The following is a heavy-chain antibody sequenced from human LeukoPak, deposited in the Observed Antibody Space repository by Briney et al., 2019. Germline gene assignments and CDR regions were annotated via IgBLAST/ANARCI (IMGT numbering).Heavy chain of an antibody. Sequence: SGGSLRLSCAASGFTFSSYSMNWVRQAPGKRLEWVSSISSSSSYIYYADSVKGRFTISRDDAKNSLYLQMNSLRAEDTAVYYCARGGFIAAAGTYFDYWGQGTLVTVSS. CDR3: ARGGFIAAAGTYFDY. V-gene: IGHV3-21*01. J-gene: IGHJ4*02. CDR2: ISSSSSYI. D-gene: IGHD6-13*01. CDR1: GFTFSSYS.